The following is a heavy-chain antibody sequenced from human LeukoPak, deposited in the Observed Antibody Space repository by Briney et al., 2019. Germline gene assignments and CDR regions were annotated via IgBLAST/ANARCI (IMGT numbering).Heavy chain of an antibody. Sequence: PGGSLRLSCAVSGFTFSSYEMNWVRQAPGKGLEWLSYISSSGSTIYYADSVKGRFTVSRDNAKNSLYLQMNSLRAEDTAVYYCARDGVGADGIDYWGQGTLVTVSS. J-gene: IGHJ4*02. D-gene: IGHD1-26*01. CDR3: ARDGVGADGIDY. V-gene: IGHV3-48*03. CDR1: GFTFSSYE. CDR2: ISSSGSTI.